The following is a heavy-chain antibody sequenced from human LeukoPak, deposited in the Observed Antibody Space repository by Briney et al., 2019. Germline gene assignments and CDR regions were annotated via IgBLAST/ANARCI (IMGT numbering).Heavy chain of an antibody. Sequence: GGSLRLSCAASGFTFSSYGMTWVRQAPGKGLEWVSYISSSSSTIYYADSVKGRFTISRDNSKNTLYLQMNSLRAEDTAVYYCAKDAIVVVPAATEIYYYYYMDVWGKGTTVTISS. V-gene: IGHV3-48*01. CDR3: AKDAIVVVPAATEIYYYYYMDV. J-gene: IGHJ6*03. D-gene: IGHD2-2*01. CDR1: GFTFSSYG. CDR2: ISSSSSTI.